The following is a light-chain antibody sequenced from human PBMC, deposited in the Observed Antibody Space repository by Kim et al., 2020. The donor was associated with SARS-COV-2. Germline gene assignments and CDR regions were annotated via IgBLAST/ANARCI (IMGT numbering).Light chain of an antibody. CDR2: KAS. Sequence: DIQMTQSPSALSASVGDKVTITCRAGQSISSWLAWYQQKPGKAPNLLIYKASSLETGVPSRFSGTGSGTEFTLTISSLQPDDFATYYCQQYDSSPLTVGGGTKVDIK. CDR1: QSISSW. V-gene: IGKV1-5*03. CDR3: QQYDSSPLT. J-gene: IGKJ4*01.